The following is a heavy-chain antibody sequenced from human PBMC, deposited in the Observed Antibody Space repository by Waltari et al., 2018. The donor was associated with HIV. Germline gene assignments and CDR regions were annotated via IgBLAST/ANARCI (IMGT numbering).Heavy chain of an antibody. V-gene: IGHV3-48*01. Sequence: EVQLVESGGGLVQPGGSLRLSCAASGFTFSSYSMTWVRQAPGKGLEWVSYISSSSSTIYYADSVKGRFTISRDNAKNSLYLQMNSLRAEDTAVYYCARDRVTVTPNGMDVWGQGTTVTVSS. D-gene: IGHD4-17*01. CDR2: ISSSSSTI. CDR1: GFTFSSYS. CDR3: ARDRVTVTPNGMDV. J-gene: IGHJ6*02.